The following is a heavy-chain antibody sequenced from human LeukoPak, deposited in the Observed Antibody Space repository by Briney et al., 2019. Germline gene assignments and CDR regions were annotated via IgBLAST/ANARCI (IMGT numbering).Heavy chain of an antibody. J-gene: IGHJ4*02. CDR2: IKQDGSEK. CDR1: GFNLSSYW. Sequence: GFLRLFCATSGFNLSSYWMSLVRPASGEGLEWVANIKQDGSEKYYVDSVKGRFTISRDNAKNSLYLQMNSLRAEDTAVYYCARLHYYGSGTDYWGQGTLVTVSS. V-gene: IGHV3-7*01. CDR3: ARLHYYGSGTDY. D-gene: IGHD3-10*01.